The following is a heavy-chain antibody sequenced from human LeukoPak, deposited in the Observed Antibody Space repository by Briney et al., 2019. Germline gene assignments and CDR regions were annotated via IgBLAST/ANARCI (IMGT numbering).Heavy chain of an antibody. CDR1: GFTFSSYS. J-gene: IGHJ4*02. Sequence: GGSLRLSCAASGFTFSSYSMNWVRQAPGKGLEWVSSISSSSSYIYYADSVKGRFTVSRDNAKNSLYLQMNSLRAEDTAVYYCARGDRGRVFDYWGQGTLVTVSS. CDR2: ISSSSSYI. D-gene: IGHD2-15*01. CDR3: ARGDRGRVFDY. V-gene: IGHV3-21*01.